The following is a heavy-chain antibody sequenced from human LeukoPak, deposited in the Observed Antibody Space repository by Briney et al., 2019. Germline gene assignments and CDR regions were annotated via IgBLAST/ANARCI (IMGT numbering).Heavy chain of an antibody. CDR3: ARVIRPGYSSSLFDY. CDR2: IWYDGSNK. D-gene: IGHD6-13*01. J-gene: IGHJ4*02. CDR1: GFTFSSCG. V-gene: IGHV3-33*01. Sequence: LTGGSLRLSCAASGFTFSSCGMHWVRQAPGKGLEWVAVIWYDGSNKYYADSVKGRFTISRDNSKNTLYLQMNSLRAEDTAVYYCARVIRPGYSSSLFDYWGQGTLVTVSS.